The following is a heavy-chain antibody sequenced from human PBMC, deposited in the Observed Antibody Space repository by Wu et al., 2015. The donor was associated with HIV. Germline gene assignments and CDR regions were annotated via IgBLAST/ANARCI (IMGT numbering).Heavy chain of an antibody. V-gene: IGHV1-46*01. CDR3: ARDGGRGYNYASLDY. Sequence: LEQSGTEVKKFGASLTMSCRASGYTFTDYYIHWVRQAPGQGLEWMAIINPSGSSTTYTQKFQGRVTMTSDTSTSTVYMKLSGLRSEDTAIYYCARDGGRGYNYASLDYWGQGTLVTVSS. J-gene: IGHJ4*02. CDR1: GYTFTDYY. D-gene: IGHD5-24*01. CDR2: INPSGSST.